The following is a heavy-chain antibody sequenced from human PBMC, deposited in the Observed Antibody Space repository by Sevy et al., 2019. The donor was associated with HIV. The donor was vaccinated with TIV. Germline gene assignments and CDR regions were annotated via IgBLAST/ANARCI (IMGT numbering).Heavy chain of an antibody. CDR1: GDSVSTYSAA. V-gene: IGHV6-1*01. CDR2: TYYKSKWYN. D-gene: IGHD3-10*01. J-gene: IGHJ4*02. Sequence: SQTLSLTCAISGDSVSTYSAAWNWIRQSPSRGLEWLGRTYYKSKWYNDYALSVKSRLSINPDTPKNQISLQLNSVTPEDTAVYYCARESRWFFFHFDYWGQGTLVTVSS. CDR3: ARESRWFFFHFDY.